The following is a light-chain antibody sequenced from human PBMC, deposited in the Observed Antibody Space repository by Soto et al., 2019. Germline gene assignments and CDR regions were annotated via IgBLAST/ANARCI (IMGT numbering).Light chain of an antibody. CDR3: LQDYDYPLT. V-gene: IGKV1-6*01. J-gene: IGKJ4*01. CDR2: ATS. CDR1: QGIRND. Sequence: AIQMTQSPSSLSASVGDRVTITCRASQGIRNDLGWYQQKPGKAPKLLIYATSTLQSGVPSRFSGSGSGIDLTLTIGSLQPEDFATYYCLQDYDYPLTFGGGTKVDIK.